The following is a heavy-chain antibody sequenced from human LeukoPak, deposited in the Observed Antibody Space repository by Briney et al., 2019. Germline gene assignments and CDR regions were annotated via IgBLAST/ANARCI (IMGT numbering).Heavy chain of an antibody. Sequence: GGSLRLSCAASGFTFSSSAMSWVRQAPGKGLEWVSAITGNGGSTYYPDSVKGRFSISRDNSKTMLYLQMNSLRAKDTAVYYCAKLRHGSGWYGDDYWGQGTLVTVSS. CDR2: ITGNGGST. CDR3: AKLRHGSGWYGDDY. V-gene: IGHV3-23*01. D-gene: IGHD6-19*01. CDR1: GFTFSSSA. J-gene: IGHJ4*02.